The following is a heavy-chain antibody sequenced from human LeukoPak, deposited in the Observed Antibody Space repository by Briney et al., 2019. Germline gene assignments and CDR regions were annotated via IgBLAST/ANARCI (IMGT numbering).Heavy chain of an antibody. CDR3: ARTGWFGELSGWFDP. Sequence: KASETLSLTCTVSGGSISSYYWSWIRQPPGKGLEWIGYIYYSGSTNYNPSLKSRVTISVDTSKNQFSLKLSSVTAADTAVYYCARTGWFGELSGWFDPWGQGTLVTVSS. CDR1: GGSISSYY. D-gene: IGHD3-10*01. CDR2: IYYSGST. J-gene: IGHJ5*02. V-gene: IGHV4-59*01.